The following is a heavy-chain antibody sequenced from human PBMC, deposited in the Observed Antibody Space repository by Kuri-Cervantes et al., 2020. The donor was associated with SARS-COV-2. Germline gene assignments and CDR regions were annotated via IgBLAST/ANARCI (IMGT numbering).Heavy chain of an antibody. CDR1: GYTFTSYY. CDR2: INPSGGST. J-gene: IGHJ3*02. Sequence: ASVKVSCKASGYTFTSYYMHWVRQAPGQGLEWMGIINPSGGSTSYAQKFQGRVTMTRNTSISTAYMELSSLRSEDTAVYYCARDNWGNAFDIWGQGTMVTVSS. CDR3: ARDNWGNAFDI. D-gene: IGHD7-27*01. V-gene: IGHV1-46*01.